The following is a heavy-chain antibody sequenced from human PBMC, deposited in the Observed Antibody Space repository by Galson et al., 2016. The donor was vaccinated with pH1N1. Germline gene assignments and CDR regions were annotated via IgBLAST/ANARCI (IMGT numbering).Heavy chain of an antibody. D-gene: IGHD3-9*01. V-gene: IGHV4-30-4*08. J-gene: IGHJ4*02. CDR1: GASVSSGDHC. CDR3: ARVKILTGYYHPYYVDY. Sequence: TLSLTCTVSGASVSSGDHCWSWIRQPPGKGLEWIGYIYYSGTTYYNPSLQSRFIISVDTSRNQFSLKLNSVTAADTALYYCARVKILTGYYHPYYVDYWGQGTLVTVSS. CDR2: IYYSGTT.